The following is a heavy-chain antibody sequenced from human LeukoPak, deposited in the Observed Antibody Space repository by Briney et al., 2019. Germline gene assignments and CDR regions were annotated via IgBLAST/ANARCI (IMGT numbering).Heavy chain of an antibody. CDR1: GFTFSTYG. D-gene: IGHD3-16*01. V-gene: IGHV3-33*05. J-gene: IGHJ3*02. CDR2: ISYDGGNK. CDR3: ARGGEFEAFDI. Sequence: GRSLRLSCAASGFTFSTYGMHWVRQAPGKGLEWVAVISYDGGNKYYADSVKGRFTISRDNSKNTLYLQMNSLRAEDTAVYYCARGGEFEAFDIWGQGTMVTVSS.